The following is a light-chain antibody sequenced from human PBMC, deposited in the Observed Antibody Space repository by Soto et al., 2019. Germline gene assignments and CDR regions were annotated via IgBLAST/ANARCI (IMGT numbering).Light chain of an antibody. CDR1: SSNIGSDT. Sequence: QSVLTQPPSASGTPGQRVTISCSGSSSNIGSDTVHWYQHLPGTAPKLLIYSNYQRPSGVPDRFSGSKSGTSASLAISGLQSEDEADYYCAAWDDGLKGPVFGGGTKLTVL. V-gene: IGLV1-44*01. CDR3: AAWDDGLKGPV. CDR2: SNY. J-gene: IGLJ3*02.